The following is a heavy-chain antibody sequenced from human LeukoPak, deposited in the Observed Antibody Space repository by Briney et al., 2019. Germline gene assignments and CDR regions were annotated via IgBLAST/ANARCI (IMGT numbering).Heavy chain of an antibody. V-gene: IGHV4-59*01. CDR1: GGSISSYY. Sequence: SETPSPTCTFSGGSISSYYWGWIPEPPREGPGWIGDIYYSGSTNYNPSLKSRVTISVDTSKNQFSLKLSSVTAADTAVYYCASQTKYDYIWGSYRWYYYYMDVWGKGTTVTVSS. CDR2: IYYSGST. CDR3: ASQTKYDYIWGSYRWYYYYMDV. J-gene: IGHJ6*03. D-gene: IGHD3-16*02.